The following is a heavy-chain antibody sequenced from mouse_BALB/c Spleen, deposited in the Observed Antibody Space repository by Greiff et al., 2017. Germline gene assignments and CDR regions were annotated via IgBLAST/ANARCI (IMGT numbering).Heavy chain of an antibody. J-gene: IGHJ4*01. D-gene: IGHD4-1*01. CDR1: GFTFSSFG. CDR3: ARSRTGTNYAMDY. CDR2: ISSGSSTI. Sequence: EVKLVESGGGLVQPGGSRKLSCAASGFTFSSFGMHWVRQAPEKGLEWVAYISSGSSTIYYADTVKGRFTISRDNPKNTLFLQMTSLRSEDTAMYYCARSRTGTNYAMDYWGQGTSVTVSS. V-gene: IGHV5-17*02.